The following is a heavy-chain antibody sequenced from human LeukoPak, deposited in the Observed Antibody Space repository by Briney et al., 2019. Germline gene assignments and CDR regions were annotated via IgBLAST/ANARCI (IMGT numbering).Heavy chain of an antibody. CDR2: ISSSSSYI. CDR3: ARVAGGARRCYMDV. D-gene: IGHD3-10*01. J-gene: IGHJ6*03. V-gene: IGHV3-21*01. Sequence: GGSLRLSCAASGFTFSSYSMNWVRQAPGKGLEWVSSISSSSSYIYYADSVKGRFTISRDNAKNSLYLQMNSLRAEDTAVYYCARVAGGARRCYMDVWGKGTTVTVSS. CDR1: GFTFSSYS.